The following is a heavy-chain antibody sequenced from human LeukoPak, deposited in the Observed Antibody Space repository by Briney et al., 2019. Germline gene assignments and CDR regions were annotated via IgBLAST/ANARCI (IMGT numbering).Heavy chain of an antibody. J-gene: IGHJ4*02. V-gene: IGHV3-11*01. CDR1: GFTFDDYG. CDR3: ARHGDYIWGSYRRDNYFDY. D-gene: IGHD3-16*02. CDR2: IRTNTDNI. Sequence: GGSLRLSCAASGFTFDDYGMSWIRQAPRKGLEWLSYIRTNTDNIYYADSVKGRFTIYRDNAKRSLYLQMNNLRAEDTAVYYCARHGDYIWGSYRRDNYFDYWGQGTLVTVSS.